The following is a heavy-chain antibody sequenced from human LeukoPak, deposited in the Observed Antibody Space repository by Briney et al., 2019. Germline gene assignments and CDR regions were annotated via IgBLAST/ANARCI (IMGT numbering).Heavy chain of an antibody. CDR3: ARGGYSLPVDWFDP. D-gene: IGHD5-18*01. J-gene: IGHJ5*02. V-gene: IGHV4-59*01. Sequence: SETLSLTCTVPGGSISSYYWSWIRQPPGKGLEWIGYIYYNGSTNYNPSLKSRVTISVDTSKNQFSLKLSSVTAADTAVYYCARGGYSLPVDWFDPWGQGTLVTVSS. CDR1: GGSISSYY. CDR2: IYYNGST.